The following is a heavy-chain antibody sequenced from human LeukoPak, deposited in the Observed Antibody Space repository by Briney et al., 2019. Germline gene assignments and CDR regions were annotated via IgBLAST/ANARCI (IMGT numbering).Heavy chain of an antibody. D-gene: IGHD2-2*01. CDR1: GGSISSSSYY. V-gene: IGHV4-39*07. CDR3: ARGDCSSTSCSFDP. Sequence: SETLSLTCTVSGGSISSSSYYWGWIRQPPGKGLEWIGSIYYSGSTYYNPSLKSRVTISVDTSKNQFSLKLSSVTAADTAVYYCARGDCSSTSCSFDPWGQGTLVTVSS. J-gene: IGHJ5*02. CDR2: IYYSGST.